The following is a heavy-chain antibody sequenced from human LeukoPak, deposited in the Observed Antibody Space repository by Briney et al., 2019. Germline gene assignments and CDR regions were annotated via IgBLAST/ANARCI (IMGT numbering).Heavy chain of an antibody. J-gene: IGHJ4*02. Sequence: ASVKVSCKASGYTFTSYGISWVRQAPGQGLEWMGWISAYNGNTNYAQKLQGRVTMTTDTSTSTAYMELRSLRSDDTAVYYCASERITMVRGVIITLGFDYWGQGTLVTVSS. CDR1: GYTFTSYG. CDR2: ISAYNGNT. V-gene: IGHV1-18*01. D-gene: IGHD3-10*01. CDR3: ASERITMVRGVIITLGFDY.